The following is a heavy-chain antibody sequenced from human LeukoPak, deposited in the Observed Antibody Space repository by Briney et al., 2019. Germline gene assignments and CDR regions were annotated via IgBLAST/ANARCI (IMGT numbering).Heavy chain of an antibody. Sequence: ASVKLSCKATGYTFTSYGISWVRQAPGQGLEWMGWISAYNGNTNYAQMLKGRVTMTTDTSTSTAYMELRSLRSVDTAVYYCARDREYSSGWHTFDYWGQGTLVTVSS. V-gene: IGHV1-18*01. CDR2: ISAYNGNT. D-gene: IGHD6-19*01. J-gene: IGHJ4*02. CDR1: GYTFTSYG. CDR3: ARDREYSSGWHTFDY.